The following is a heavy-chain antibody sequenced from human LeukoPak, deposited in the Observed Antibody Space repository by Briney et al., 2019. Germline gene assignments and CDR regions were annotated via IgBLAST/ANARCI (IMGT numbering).Heavy chain of an antibody. Sequence: PSETLSLTCAVYGGSFSGYYWSWIRQPPGKGLEWIGEINHSGSTNYNPSLKSRVTISVDTSKNQFSLKLSSVTAADTAVYYCARGPPGRDCSSTSCPRYFDYWSQGTLVTVSS. J-gene: IGHJ4*02. CDR1: GGSFSGYY. CDR3: ARGPPGRDCSSTSCPRYFDY. V-gene: IGHV4-34*01. D-gene: IGHD2-2*01. CDR2: INHSGST.